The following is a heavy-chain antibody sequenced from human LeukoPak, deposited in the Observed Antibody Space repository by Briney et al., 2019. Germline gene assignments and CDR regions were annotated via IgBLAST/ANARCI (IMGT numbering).Heavy chain of an antibody. D-gene: IGHD2-2*01. CDR1: GFTFSSYA. J-gene: IGHJ4*02. CDR2: ISGSGGST. V-gene: IGHV3-23*01. Sequence: GSLRLSCAASGFTFSSYAMSWVRQAPGKGLEWVSAISGSGGSTYYADSVKGRFTISRDNSKNTLYLQMNSLRAEDTAVYYCAKVGARVVVPAAFFDYWGQGTLVTVSS. CDR3: AKVGARVVVPAAFFDY.